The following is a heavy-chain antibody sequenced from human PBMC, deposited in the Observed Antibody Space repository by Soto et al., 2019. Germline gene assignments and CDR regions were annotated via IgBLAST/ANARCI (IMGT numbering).Heavy chain of an antibody. Sequence: QVQLVQSGAEVKKPGSSVKVSCKASGGTFSSYAISWVRQAPGQGLEWMGGIIPIFGTANYAQKFQGRVTITADESTSTAYMGLSSLRSEDTAVYYCASPGGATVGKYFQHWGQGTLVTVSS. CDR3: ASPGGATVGKYFQH. CDR2: IIPIFGTA. J-gene: IGHJ1*01. V-gene: IGHV1-69*12. D-gene: IGHD4-17*01. CDR1: GGTFSSYA.